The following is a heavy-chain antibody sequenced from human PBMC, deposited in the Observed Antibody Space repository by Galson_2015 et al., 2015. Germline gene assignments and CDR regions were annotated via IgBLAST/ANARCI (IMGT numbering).Heavy chain of an antibody. CDR1: GFTFSSYA. CDR2: ISYDGSNK. V-gene: IGHV3-30-3*01. CDR3: AREEGNWNYLGGWFDP. D-gene: IGHD1-7*01. J-gene: IGHJ5*02. Sequence: SLRLSCAASGFTFSSYAMHWVRQAPGKGLEWVAVISYDGSNKYYADSVKGRFTISRDNSKNTLYLQMNSLRAEDTAVYYCAREEGNWNYLGGWFDPWGQGTLVTVSS.